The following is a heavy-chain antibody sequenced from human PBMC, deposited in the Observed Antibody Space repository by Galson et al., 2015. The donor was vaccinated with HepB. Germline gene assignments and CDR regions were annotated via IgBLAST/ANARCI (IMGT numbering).Heavy chain of an antibody. Sequence: LSLTCAVYGGSFSGYYWSWIRQPPGKGLEWIGEINHSGSTNYNPSLKSRVTISVDTSKNQFSLKLSSVTAADTAVYYCARGLSVTTYSTGYSWFDPWGQGTLVTVSS. J-gene: IGHJ5*02. D-gene: IGHD4-17*01. CDR3: ARGLSVTTYSTGYSWFDP. V-gene: IGHV4-34*01. CDR2: INHSGST. CDR1: GGSFSGYY.